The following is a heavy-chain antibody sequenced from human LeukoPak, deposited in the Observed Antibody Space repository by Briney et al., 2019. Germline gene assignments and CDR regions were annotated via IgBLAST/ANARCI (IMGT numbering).Heavy chain of an antibody. CDR3: AKEVSGYSYGPFDY. CDR1: GFTFSSYA. V-gene: IGHV3-23*01. CDR2: ISGGGGST. D-gene: IGHD5-18*01. Sequence: GGSLRLSCAASGFTFSSYAMSWVRQAPGKGLEWVSDISGGGGSTYYADSVKGWFTISRDNSKNTLYLQMNSLRAEDTAVYYCAKEVSGYSYGPFDYWGQGTLVTVSS. J-gene: IGHJ4*02.